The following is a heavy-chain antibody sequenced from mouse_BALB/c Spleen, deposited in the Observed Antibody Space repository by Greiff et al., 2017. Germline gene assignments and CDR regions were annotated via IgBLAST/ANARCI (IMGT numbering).Heavy chain of an antibody. CDR1: GFNIKDYS. J-gene: IGHJ4*01. D-gene: IGHD2-1*01. CDR2: IDPENGDT. V-gene: IGHV14-4*02. Sequence: VQLKQSGADLVRSGASVKLSCTASGFNIKDYSMHWVKQRPEQGLEWIGWIDPENGDTEYAPKFQGKATMTVDKSSSTAYMELRSLTSEDTAVYYCARSPYGNPLYAMDYWGQGTSVTVSS. CDR3: ARSPYGNPLYAMDY.